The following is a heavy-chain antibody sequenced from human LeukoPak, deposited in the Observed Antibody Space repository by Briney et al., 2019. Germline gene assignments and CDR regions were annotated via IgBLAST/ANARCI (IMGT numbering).Heavy chain of an antibody. Sequence: GGSLRLSCAASGFTFSSYGVHWVRQAPGKGREWVAVIWYDGSNKYYADSVKGRFTISRDNSKNTLYLQMNSLRAEDTAVYYCARDVVGSGALDYWGQGTLVTVSS. V-gene: IGHV3-33*01. CDR3: ARDVVGSGALDY. CDR2: IWYDGSNK. D-gene: IGHD3-10*01. J-gene: IGHJ4*02. CDR1: GFTFSSYG.